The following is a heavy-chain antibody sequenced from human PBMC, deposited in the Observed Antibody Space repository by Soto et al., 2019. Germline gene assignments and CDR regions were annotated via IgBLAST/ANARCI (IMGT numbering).Heavy chain of an antibody. V-gene: IGHV4-34*01. CDR2: INHRGST. CDR3: ANSSPFHY. Sequence: SETLSLTCAVYGGSFSGYYWSWIRQPPGKGLEWIGEINHRGSTNYNPSLKSRVTISVDTSKNQFSLKLSSVTAADTGVYYCANSSPFHYWGPGILVTVSS. J-gene: IGHJ4*02. D-gene: IGHD6-6*01. CDR1: GGSFSGYY.